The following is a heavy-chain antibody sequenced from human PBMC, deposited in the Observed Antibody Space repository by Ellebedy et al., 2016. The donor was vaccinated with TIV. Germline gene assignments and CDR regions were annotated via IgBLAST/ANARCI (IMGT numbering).Heavy chain of an antibody. CDR3: ARGSRITIFGVVIRSHWFDP. V-gene: IGHV4-59*12. D-gene: IGHD3-3*01. CDR1: GGSISSYY. J-gene: IGHJ5*02. Sequence: MPSETLSLTCTVSGGSISSYYGSWIRQPPGKGLEWIGYIYYSGSTNYNPSLKSRVTISVDTSKNQFSLKLSSVTAADTAVYYCARGSRITIFGVVIRSHWFDPWGQGTLVTVSS. CDR2: IYYSGST.